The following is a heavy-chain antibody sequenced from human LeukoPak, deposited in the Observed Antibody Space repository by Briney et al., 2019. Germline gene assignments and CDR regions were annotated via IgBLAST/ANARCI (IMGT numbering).Heavy chain of an antibody. CDR1: GFTFSSYD. CDR3: AREGTPDLDY. J-gene: IGHJ4*02. D-gene: IGHD2-15*01. CDR2: ISSSGSPI. V-gene: IGHV3-48*03. Sequence: PGGSLRLSCAASGFTFSSYDMNWVRQAPGKGLEWVSYISSSGSPIYYADSVKGRFTISRDNAKRSLYLQMNSLRAEDTAAYYCAREGTPDLDYWGQGTLVTVSS.